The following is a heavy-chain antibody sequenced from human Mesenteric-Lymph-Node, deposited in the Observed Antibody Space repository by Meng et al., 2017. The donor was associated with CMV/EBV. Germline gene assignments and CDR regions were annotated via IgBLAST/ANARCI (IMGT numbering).Heavy chain of an antibody. Sequence: SETLSLTCTVSGYSISSGYYWGWIRQPPGKGLEWIGSIYHSGSTYYNPSLKSRVTISVDTSKNQFSLKLSSVTAADTAVYYCARASTAIEAFDIWGQGTMVTVSS. V-gene: IGHV4-38-2*02. CDR1: GYSISSGYY. CDR3: ARASTAIEAFDI. CDR2: IYHSGST. J-gene: IGHJ3*02. D-gene: IGHD2-21*02.